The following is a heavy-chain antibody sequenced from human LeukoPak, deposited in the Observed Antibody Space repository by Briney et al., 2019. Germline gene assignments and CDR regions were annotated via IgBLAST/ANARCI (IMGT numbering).Heavy chain of an antibody. Sequence: GGSLRLSCSASGFSFSSYAMHWVRQAPGKGLEYVSAISSNGGSTNYADSVKGRFTISRDNSKNTLYLQMNSLRAEDTAVYYCAKEPLARYCSSTSCYYYYYGMDVWGQGTTVTVSS. J-gene: IGHJ6*02. D-gene: IGHD2-2*01. CDR1: GFSFSSYA. V-gene: IGHV3-64*04. CDR3: AKEPLARYCSSTSCYYYYYGMDV. CDR2: ISSNGGST.